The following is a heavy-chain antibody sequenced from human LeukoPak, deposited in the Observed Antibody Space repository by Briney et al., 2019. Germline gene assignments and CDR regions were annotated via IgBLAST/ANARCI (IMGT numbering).Heavy chain of an antibody. D-gene: IGHD4-11*01. CDR1: GFTFSSYA. CDR2: ISSNGGSR. CDR3: VKGRGVLTTVTAHYFDY. J-gene: IGHJ4*02. Sequence: TGGSLRLSCSASGFTFSSYAMHWVRQAPGKGLVYVPAISSNGGSRYYADSVKGRFTISRDNSKNTLSLQMSSLRAEDTAVYYCVKGRGVLTTVTAHYFDYWGQGTLVTVSS. V-gene: IGHV3-64D*09.